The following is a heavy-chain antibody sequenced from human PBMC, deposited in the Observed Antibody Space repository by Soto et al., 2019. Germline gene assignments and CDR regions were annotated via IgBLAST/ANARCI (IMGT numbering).Heavy chain of an antibody. J-gene: IGHJ6*02. D-gene: IGHD5-18*01. V-gene: IGHV3-30*18. CDR1: GFTFSSYG. Sequence: GGSVRLSCAASGFTFSSYGMHWVRQAPGKGLEWVAVISYDGSNKYYADSVKGRFTISRDNSKNTLYLQMNSLRAEDTAVYYCAKERGGLPYYYYYGMDVWGQGTTVTVSS. CDR2: ISYDGSNK. CDR3: AKERGGLPYYYYYGMDV.